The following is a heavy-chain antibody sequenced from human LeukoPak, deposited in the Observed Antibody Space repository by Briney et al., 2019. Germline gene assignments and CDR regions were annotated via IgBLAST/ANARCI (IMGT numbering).Heavy chain of an antibody. CDR3: ARAFTPGIRKALWIGDSL. J-gene: IGHJ4*02. V-gene: IGHV3-30*04. Sequence: GGSLRLSCAASGFTFSSYAMHWVRQAPGKGLEWLAVVSAHGLDKFYASSVRGRFTISKDTSKNTLSLQMNSLRSDDSGVYYCARAFTPGIRKALWIGDSLWDQGTLVTVSS. CDR1: GFTFSSYA. D-gene: IGHD3-10*01. CDR2: VSAHGLDK.